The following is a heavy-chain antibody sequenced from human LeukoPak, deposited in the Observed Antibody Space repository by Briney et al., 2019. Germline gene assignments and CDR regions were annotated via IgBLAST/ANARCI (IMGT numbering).Heavy chain of an antibody. Sequence: PSETLSLTCTVSGGSVSSGSYYRSWIRQPPGKGLEGIGYIYYSGSTNYNPSLKSRVTISVDTSKNQFSLKLSSVTAADTAVYYCARIPFVVVPAAIDYWGQGTLVTVSS. J-gene: IGHJ4*02. CDR1: GGSVSSGSYY. D-gene: IGHD2-2*02. CDR2: IYYSGST. V-gene: IGHV4-61*01. CDR3: ARIPFVVVPAAIDY.